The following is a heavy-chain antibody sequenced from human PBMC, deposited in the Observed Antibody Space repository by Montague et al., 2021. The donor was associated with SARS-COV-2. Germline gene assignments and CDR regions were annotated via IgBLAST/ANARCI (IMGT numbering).Heavy chain of an antibody. CDR3: TSGREGNYNVMDV. CDR2: TYYMPKWYN. V-gene: IGHV6-1*01. Sequence: CAISGDSVSVNSATWNWVKQSSSIDLEWLGRTYYMPKWYNDYAVSVRGRVTINPDTSKNQFSLQLNSVTPEDTAIYYCTSGREGNYNVMDVWGQGTLVAVSS. J-gene: IGHJ4*02. D-gene: IGHD3-10*01. CDR1: GDSVSVNSAT.